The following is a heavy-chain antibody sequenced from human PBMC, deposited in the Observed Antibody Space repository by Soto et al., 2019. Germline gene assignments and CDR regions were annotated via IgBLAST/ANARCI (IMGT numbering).Heavy chain of an antibody. CDR3: ARAPYSSGWWGFDY. Sequence: RPLRLSCAASGLTFSSYWVHWVRQTQGKGLGWVSRISTDGSVRTYADSVKGRFNISRDNAKNTLYLQMNSLRTEDTAVYYCARAPYSSGWWGFDYWGQGTRVTVSS. CDR2: ISTDGSVR. V-gene: IGHV3-74*01. D-gene: IGHD6-19*01. J-gene: IGHJ4*02. CDR1: GLTFSSYW.